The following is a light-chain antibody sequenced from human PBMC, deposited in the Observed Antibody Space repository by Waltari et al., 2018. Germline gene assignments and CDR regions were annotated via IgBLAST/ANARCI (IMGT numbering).Light chain of an antibody. CDR3: QQYYTTPLT. V-gene: IGKV4-1*01. Sequence: DIVMTQSPDSLAVSLGERATINCKSSQSVLYSSNNRNYLTWYQQKPVQPPKLLIYWASIRESGVPARFSGSGSGTDFTLTISSLQAEDVAVYYCQQYYTTPLTFGGGTKVEIK. CDR2: WAS. J-gene: IGKJ4*01. CDR1: QSVLYSSNNRNY.